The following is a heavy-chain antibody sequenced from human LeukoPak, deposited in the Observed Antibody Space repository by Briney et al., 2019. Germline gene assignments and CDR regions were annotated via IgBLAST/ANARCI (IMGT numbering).Heavy chain of an antibody. V-gene: IGHV4-59*08. J-gene: IGHJ4*02. D-gene: IGHD3-22*01. CDR1: GGSISSYY. Sequence: PSETLSLTCTVSGGSISSYYWSWIRQPPGKGLEWIGYIYYSGSTNYNPSLKSRVTISVDTSKNQFSLKLSSVTAADTAVYYCARALLYYYDSSGYFDYWGQGTLVTVSS. CDR2: IYYSGST. CDR3: ARALLYYYDSSGYFDY.